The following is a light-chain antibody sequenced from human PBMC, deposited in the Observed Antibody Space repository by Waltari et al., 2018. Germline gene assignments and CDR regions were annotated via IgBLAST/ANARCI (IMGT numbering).Light chain of an antibody. Sequence: EIVLTQSPGTLSLSPGETATLPCRASQTVSSSYLAWYQQKPGQAPRLLIYGASSRATGIPDRFSGSGSGTDFTLTISRLEPEDFAVYYCQHYGSSRRWTFGQGTKVEIK. CDR2: GAS. CDR3: QHYGSSRRWT. J-gene: IGKJ1*01. CDR1: QTVSSSY. V-gene: IGKV3-20*01.